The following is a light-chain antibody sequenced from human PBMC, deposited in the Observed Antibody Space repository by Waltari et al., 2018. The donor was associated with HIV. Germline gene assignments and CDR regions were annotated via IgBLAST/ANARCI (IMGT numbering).Light chain of an antibody. V-gene: IGKV1-9*01. Sequence: IQLTQSPPFLSASVGDRVTITCRSSQAINSYLPWYQQKPGKAPKPLIYAASTLQSGVPSRFSGSGSGTDFTLTISSLQPEDFATYYCQQLESYTQISFGGGTKVEVK. CDR1: QAINSY. CDR3: QQLESYTQIS. CDR2: AAS. J-gene: IGKJ4*01.